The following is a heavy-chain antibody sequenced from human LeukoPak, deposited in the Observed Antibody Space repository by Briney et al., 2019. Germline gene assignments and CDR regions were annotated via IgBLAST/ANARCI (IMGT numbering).Heavy chain of an antibody. D-gene: IGHD3-22*01. CDR1: GYTFTSYG. CDR3: ARVPDSSGYYYSDY. J-gene: IGHJ4*02. CDR2: ISAYNGNT. V-gene: IGHV1-18*01. Sequence: ASVKVSCKASGYTFTSYGISWVRQAPGQGLEWMGWISAYNGNTNYAQKLQGRVTMTTDTSTSTAYMELRSLRSDDTAVYYCARVPDSSGYYYSDYWGQGTLVTVSS.